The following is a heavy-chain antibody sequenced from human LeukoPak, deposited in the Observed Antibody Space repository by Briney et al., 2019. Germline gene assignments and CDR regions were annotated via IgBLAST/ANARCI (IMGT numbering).Heavy chain of an antibody. V-gene: IGHV1-3*01. CDR3: ARDQSGYGSFDY. J-gene: IGHJ4*02. D-gene: IGHD5-12*01. CDR1: GYTFTSYA. Sequence: ASVKVSCKASGYTFTSYAMHWVRQAPGQRLEWMGWINAGNGNTKYSQKFQGRVTITRDTSASTAYMELSSLRSDDTAVYYCARDQSGYGSFDYWGQGTLVTVSS. CDR2: INAGNGNT.